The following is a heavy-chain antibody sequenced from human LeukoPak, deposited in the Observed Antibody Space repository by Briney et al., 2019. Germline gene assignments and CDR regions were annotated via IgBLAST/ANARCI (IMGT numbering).Heavy chain of an antibody. V-gene: IGHV3-7*01. CDR3: AELGITMIGGV. J-gene: IGHJ6*04. CDR1: GFTFDDYG. CDR2: IKQDGSQK. D-gene: IGHD3-10*02. Sequence: GGSLRLSCAASGFTFDDYGMSWVRQAPGKGLEWVANIKQDGSQKYYVDSVKGRFTISRDNAKNSLYLQMNSLRAEDTAVYYCAELGITMIGGVWGKGTTVTISS.